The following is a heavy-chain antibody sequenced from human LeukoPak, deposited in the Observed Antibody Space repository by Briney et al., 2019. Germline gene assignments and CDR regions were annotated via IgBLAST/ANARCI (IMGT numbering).Heavy chain of an antibody. V-gene: IGHV1-46*01. Sequence: GASVKVSCKASGYTFTSYYMHWVRQAPGQGLEWMGIINPSGGSTSYAQKFQGRVTMTRDTSTSTVYMELSSLRSEDTAVYYCAIPPIAVAGGYWGQGTLVTVSS. CDR3: AIPPIAVAGGY. CDR1: GYTFTSYY. CDR2: INPSGGST. D-gene: IGHD6-19*01. J-gene: IGHJ4*02.